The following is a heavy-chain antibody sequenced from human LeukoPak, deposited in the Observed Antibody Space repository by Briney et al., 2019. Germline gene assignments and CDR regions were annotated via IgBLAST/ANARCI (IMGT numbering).Heavy chain of an antibody. V-gene: IGHV1-18*01. CDR3: ARGGTWYYDSSGLNWFDP. J-gene: IGHJ5*02. CDR1: GYTFTSYG. CDR2: ISAYNGNT. Sequence: ASVKLSCKASGYTFTSYGISWVRQAPGQGLEWMGWISAYNGNTYYAQKLQGRVTMTTDTSTSTAYMELRSLRSDDTAVYYCARGGTWYYDSSGLNWFDPWGQGTLVTVSS. D-gene: IGHD3-22*01.